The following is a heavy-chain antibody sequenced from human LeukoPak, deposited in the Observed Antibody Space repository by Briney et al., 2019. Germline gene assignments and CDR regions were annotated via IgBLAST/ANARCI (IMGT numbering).Heavy chain of an antibody. Sequence: SETLSLTCAVSGGSIKSYYWIWIRQPPGEGLEWIGYIYYSGSTNYNPSLKRRVTISVDTSKNQFSLKLSSVTAADTAVYYCAREGWQGFDYWGQGTLVTVSS. J-gene: IGHJ4*02. V-gene: IGHV4-59*12. CDR3: AREGWQGFDY. CDR1: GGSIKSYY. D-gene: IGHD2-15*01. CDR2: IYYSGST.